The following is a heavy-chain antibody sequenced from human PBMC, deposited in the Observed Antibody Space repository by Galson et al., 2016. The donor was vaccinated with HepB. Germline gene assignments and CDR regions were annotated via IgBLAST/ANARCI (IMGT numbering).Heavy chain of an antibody. CDR2: IYYSGST. D-gene: IGHD6-13*01. V-gene: IGHV4-59*01. J-gene: IGHJ4*02. CDR3: ARDRGLAAGFDY. CDR1: GCSISNYY. Sequence: SETLSLTCTVSGCSISNYYWSWIRQPPGKGLEWIAYIYYSGSTNQNPSLKSRVTISVDTSKNQFSLQLRFVTAADTAVYYCARDRGLAAGFDYWGQGTLVTVAS.